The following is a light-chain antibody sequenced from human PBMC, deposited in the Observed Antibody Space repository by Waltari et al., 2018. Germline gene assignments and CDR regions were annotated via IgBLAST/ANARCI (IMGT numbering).Light chain of an antibody. CDR3: CSYAVSSTLV. J-gene: IGLJ2*01. CDR1: SSEIGNDNL. V-gene: IGLV2-23*02. Sequence: QSTLTQPASVSASPGQSLTISCTGTSSEIGNDNLVTWYQQHSGKVPKLIIYDVTQRPSGVSDRFSGSKSGNTASLTISGLQEDDEADYYCCSYAVSSTLVFGGGTKVTVL. CDR2: DVT.